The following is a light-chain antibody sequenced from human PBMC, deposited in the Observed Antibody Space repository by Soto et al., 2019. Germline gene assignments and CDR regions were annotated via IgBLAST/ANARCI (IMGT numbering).Light chain of an antibody. CDR3: QQYGSSPLT. J-gene: IGKJ4*01. Sequence: DIQMTQSPSSLSASVGDRVTMTCRASQSINTFLNWYKQEPGRAPKHLIFGASTLQGGVPSRFSGSGSGTIFTLTISNLQPEDFATYYCQQYGSSPLTFGGGTKVDIK. CDR1: QSINTF. CDR2: GAS. V-gene: IGKV1-39*01.